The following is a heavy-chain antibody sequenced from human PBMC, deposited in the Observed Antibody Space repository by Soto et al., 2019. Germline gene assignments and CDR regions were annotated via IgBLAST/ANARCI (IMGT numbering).Heavy chain of an antibody. V-gene: IGHV4-34*01. CDR2: INHSGNT. CDR3: ARTSYYDSTGYYNLDV. J-gene: IGHJ6*02. CDR1: GGSFSGYY. D-gene: IGHD3-22*01. Sequence: SETLSLTCAVYGGSFSGYYWSWIRQPPGKGLEWIGEINHSGNTNYNPSLKSRVTISVDKSKNQFSLKLNSVNAADTADYYCARTSYYDSTGYYNLDVWGPGTTVTVSS.